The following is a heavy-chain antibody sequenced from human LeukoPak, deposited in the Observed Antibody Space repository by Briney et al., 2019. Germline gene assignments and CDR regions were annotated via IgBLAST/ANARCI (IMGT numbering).Heavy chain of an antibody. D-gene: IGHD3-16*01. Sequence: GGSLRLSCAASGFTFSNYGMSWVRQAPGKGLEWVAGIGDSGGRTRYADSVKGRFTISRDNSKNTLYLQMNSLSAEDTAVYFCAKRGVVVRVILVGFDKEAYYFESGGQAALATV. J-gene: IGHJ4*02. V-gene: IGHV3-23*01. CDR2: IGDSGGRT. CDR1: GFTFSNYG. CDR3: AKRGVVVRVILVGFDKEAYYFES.